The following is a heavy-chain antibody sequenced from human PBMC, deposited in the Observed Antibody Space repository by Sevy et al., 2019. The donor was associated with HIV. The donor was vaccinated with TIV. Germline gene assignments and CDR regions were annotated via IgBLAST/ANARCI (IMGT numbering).Heavy chain of an antibody. CDR3: AATKDYYENSGSPFDY. CDR1: GHTLNRLG. J-gene: IGHJ4*02. V-gene: IGHV1-24*01. Sequence: ASVKVSCKVYGHTLNRLGIHWVRQAPGNGLEWMGSFDPEDGETFQAQKFQGRVTMTDDTSTDTGYMELSSLRAEDTAVYYCAATKDYYENSGSPFDYWGQGTLVTVSS. CDR2: FDPEDGET. D-gene: IGHD3-22*01.